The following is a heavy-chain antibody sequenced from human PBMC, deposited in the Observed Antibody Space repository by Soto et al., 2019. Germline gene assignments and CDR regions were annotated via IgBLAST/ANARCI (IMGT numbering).Heavy chain of an antibody. CDR2: ISGRSGNT. J-gene: IGHJ6*03. Sequence: GGSLRLSCAASGFTFSSYAMTWVRQAPGKGLEWVSIISGRSGNTYYADSVKGRFTISRDNYKNTLYLQMNSLRAEDTAVYYCAKDAGTMLNYYYYMDVWGKGTTVTVSS. CDR1: GFTFSSYA. CDR3: AKDAGTMLNYYYYMDV. D-gene: IGHD3-10*02. V-gene: IGHV3-23*01.